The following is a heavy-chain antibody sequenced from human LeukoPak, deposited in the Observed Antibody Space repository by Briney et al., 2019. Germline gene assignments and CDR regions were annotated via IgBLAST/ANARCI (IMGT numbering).Heavy chain of an antibody. CDR2: ISRTYAI. CDR3: ARDDNWAFDY. J-gene: IGHJ4*02. CDR1: GFTFSGYA. Sequence: GGSLRLSCAASGFTFSGYAMNWVRQAPGKGLEWISYISRTYAIYYGDSVKGRFTVSSDNAKNSLYLQVNSLRAEDTAVYYYARDDNWAFDYWGQGTLVTVSS. V-gene: IGHV3-69-1*01. D-gene: IGHD1-1*01.